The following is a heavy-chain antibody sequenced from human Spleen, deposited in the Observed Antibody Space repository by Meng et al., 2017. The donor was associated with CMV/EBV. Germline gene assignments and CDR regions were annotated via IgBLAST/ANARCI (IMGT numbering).Heavy chain of an antibody. CDR1: GGSISSSSYY. V-gene: IGHV4-39*07. CDR3: AKVVSTSVSDWGHGMDV. Sequence: SETLSLTCTVSGGSISSSSYYWGWIRQPPGKGLEWIGSIYYSGTTYYNPSLKSRVTISVDTSKNQFSLKLSSVTAADTAVYYCAKVVSTSVSDWGHGMDVWGQGTTVTVSS. CDR2: IYYSGTT. J-gene: IGHJ6*02. D-gene: IGHD2-2*01.